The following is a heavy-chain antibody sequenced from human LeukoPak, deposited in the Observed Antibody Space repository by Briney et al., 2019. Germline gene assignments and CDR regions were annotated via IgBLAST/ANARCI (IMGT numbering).Heavy chain of an antibody. Sequence: PGGSLRLSCAASGFTVSSTYMSWVRQTPGKGLEWVSVIYSDGKVYYIDSVKGRFTISRDTSKNTVYLQMNSLRVEDTAVYYCARDWSIAVAGSFRYYYYGMDVWGQGTTVTVSS. D-gene: IGHD6-19*01. CDR2: IYSDGKV. CDR1: GFTVSSTY. CDR3: ARDWSIAVAGSFRYYYYGMDV. V-gene: IGHV3-53*01. J-gene: IGHJ6*02.